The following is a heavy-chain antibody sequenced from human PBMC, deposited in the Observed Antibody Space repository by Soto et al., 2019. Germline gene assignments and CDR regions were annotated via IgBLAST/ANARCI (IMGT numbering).Heavy chain of an antibody. Sequence: LEPLSVSGTVSGGSISSYCLSWIRPTPGKGLEWIGYVYFSGSTNYNPSLKSRVLISIDTSRNQFSLKLNSVTAADTAVYYCARGRARAAAIYYYYYGMDVWGQGTKVTVSS. V-gene: IGHV4-59*01. J-gene: IGHJ6*02. D-gene: IGHD6-13*01. CDR2: VYFSGST. CDR3: ARGRARAAAIYYYYYGMDV. CDR1: GGSISSYC.